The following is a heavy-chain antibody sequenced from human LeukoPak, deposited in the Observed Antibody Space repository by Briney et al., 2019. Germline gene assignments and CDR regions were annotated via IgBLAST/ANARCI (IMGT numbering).Heavy chain of an antibody. Sequence: ETLSLTCSVYGGSFSDYFWGWIRQAPGEGLEWIGEISEGVSTNYNPAFMTRVVVPVDRSKNDFSLTMNFVTAADTAVYYCARFSKITRGDWGDAFDIWGQGTTVSVSS. CDR1: GGSFSDYF. D-gene: IGHD2-21*01. CDR3: ARFSKITRGDWGDAFDI. J-gene: IGHJ3*02. V-gene: IGHV4-34*01. CDR2: ISEGVST.